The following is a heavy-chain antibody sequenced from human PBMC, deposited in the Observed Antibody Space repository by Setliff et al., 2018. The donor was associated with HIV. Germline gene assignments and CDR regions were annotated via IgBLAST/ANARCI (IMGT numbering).Heavy chain of an antibody. CDR2: INANSGSP. CDR1: GYSFINYG. V-gene: IGHV7-4-1*02. D-gene: IGHD4-17*01. Sequence: ASVKVSCKASGYSFINYGINWVRQAPGQGLEWMGWINANSGSPTYAQAFTGRFLFSVDTVVATAYLQINNLKTEDTAVYYCARGLYGDYGGDLNWLDPWGHGTRVTVSS. J-gene: IGHJ5*02. CDR3: ARGLYGDYGGDLNWLDP.